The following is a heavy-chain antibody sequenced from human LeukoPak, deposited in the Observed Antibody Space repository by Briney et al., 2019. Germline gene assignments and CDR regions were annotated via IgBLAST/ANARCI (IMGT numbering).Heavy chain of an antibody. J-gene: IGHJ1*01. Sequence: GASVKVSCKASGYTFTGYYMHWVRQAPGQGLEWMGWINPNSGGTNYAQKFQGRVTMTRDTSISTAYMELSRLRSDDTAVYYCARDWGTKYAEYLQHWGQGTLVTVSS. D-gene: IGHD1-1*01. CDR1: GYTFTGYY. CDR2: INPNSGGT. V-gene: IGHV1-2*02. CDR3: ARDWGTKYAEYLQH.